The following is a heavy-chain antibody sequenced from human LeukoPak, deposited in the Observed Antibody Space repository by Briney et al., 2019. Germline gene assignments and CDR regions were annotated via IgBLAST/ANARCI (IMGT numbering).Heavy chain of an antibody. CDR1: GFTFSSYG. CDR3: ARSENDYGDFWTYY. V-gene: IGHV3-33*01. J-gene: IGHJ4*02. D-gene: IGHD4-17*01. CDR2: IFYDGSNK. Sequence: GGSLRLSCAASGFTFSSYGMHWVRQAPGKGLEWVAVIFYDGSNKYYADSVKGRFTISRDNSKKTLYLQMNSLRAEDTAVYYCARSENDYGDFWTYYWGQGTLVTVSS.